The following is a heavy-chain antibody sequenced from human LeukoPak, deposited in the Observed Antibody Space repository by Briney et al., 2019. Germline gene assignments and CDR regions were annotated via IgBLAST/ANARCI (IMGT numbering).Heavy chain of an antibody. CDR2: IKQDGSEK. J-gene: IGHJ4*02. CDR3: ARDRPGVYFWSGHYYFDY. CDR1: GFTFSSYW. D-gene: IGHD3-3*01. V-gene: IGHV3-7*01. Sequence: PGGSLRLSCAASGFTFSSYWMSWVRQAPGKGLEWVANIKQDGSEKYYVDSVKGRFTISRDNAKNSLYLQMNSLRAEDTAVYYCARDRPGVYFWSGHYYFDYWGQGTLVTVSS.